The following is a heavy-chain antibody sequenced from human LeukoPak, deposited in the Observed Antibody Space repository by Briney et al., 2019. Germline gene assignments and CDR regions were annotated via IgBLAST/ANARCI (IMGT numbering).Heavy chain of an antibody. CDR3: ARVTYNWNDSAFDI. CDR1: GGSISSYY. D-gene: IGHD1-1*01. J-gene: IGHJ3*02. V-gene: IGHV4-4*07. CDR2: IYTSGST. Sequence: KPSETLSLTCTVSGGSISSYYWSWIRQPAGKGLEWIGRIYTSGSTNYNPSLKSRVTTSVDTSKNQFSLKLSSVTAADTAVYYCARVTYNWNDSAFDIWGQGTMVTVSS.